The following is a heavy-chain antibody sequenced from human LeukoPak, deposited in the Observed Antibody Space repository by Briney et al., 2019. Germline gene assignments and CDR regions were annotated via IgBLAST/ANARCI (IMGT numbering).Heavy chain of an antibody. CDR2: IHHSGST. V-gene: IGHV4-59*01. D-gene: IGHD6-19*01. CDR1: GGSISSYY. CDR3: VRENYSSGWFGIIDY. Sequence: SETLSLTCTVSGGSISSYYWSWIRQPPGKGLEWIGYIHHSGSTNYNPSLMSRVTISADTSRNQFSLKLSSVTAADTAVYYCVRENYSSGWFGIIDYWGQGTLVTVSS. J-gene: IGHJ4*02.